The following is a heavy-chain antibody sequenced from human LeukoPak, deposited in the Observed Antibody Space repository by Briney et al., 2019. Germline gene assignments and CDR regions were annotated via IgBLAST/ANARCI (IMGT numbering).Heavy chain of an antibody. CDR1: GFTFSSYA. J-gene: IGHJ5*02. CDR3: ARTYYYGSGSRNWFDP. V-gene: IGHV3-30-3*01. Sequence: GGSLRLSCAASGFTFSSYAMSWVRQAPGKGLEWVAVISYDGSNKYYADSVKGRFTISRDNSKNTLYLQMNSLRAEDTAVYYCARTYYYGSGSRNWFDPWGQGTLVTVSS. CDR2: ISYDGSNK. D-gene: IGHD3-10*01.